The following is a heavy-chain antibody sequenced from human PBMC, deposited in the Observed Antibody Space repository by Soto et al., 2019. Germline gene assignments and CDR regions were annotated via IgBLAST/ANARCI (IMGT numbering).Heavy chain of an antibody. CDR2: ISGSGGST. CDR1: GFTFSSYA. V-gene: IGHV3-23*01. D-gene: IGHD3-22*01. CDR3: AKDHYYDSSRYYGAAFDI. J-gene: IGHJ3*02. Sequence: EVQLLESGGGLVQPGGSLRLSCAASGFTFSSYAMSWVRQAPGKGLEWVSAISGSGGSTYYADSVKGRFTISRDNSKNTLYLQMNSLRAEDTAVYYCAKDHYYDSSRYYGAAFDIWGQGTMVTVSS.